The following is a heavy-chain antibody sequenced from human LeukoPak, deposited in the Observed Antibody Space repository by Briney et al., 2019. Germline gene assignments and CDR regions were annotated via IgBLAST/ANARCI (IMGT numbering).Heavy chain of an antibody. V-gene: IGHV4-39*01. CDR3: ARRLKTPTIGTTGYFDY. D-gene: IGHD1-1*01. Sequence: SETLSLTCISGGSISSSSYYWGWIRQPPGKGLEWIGSIYYSGSTYYNPSLRSRVTISVDTSRNQFSLKLTSVTAADTAVYYCARRLKTPTIGTTGYFDYWGQGTLVTVSS. CDR1: GGSISSSSYY. J-gene: IGHJ4*03. CDR2: IYYSGST.